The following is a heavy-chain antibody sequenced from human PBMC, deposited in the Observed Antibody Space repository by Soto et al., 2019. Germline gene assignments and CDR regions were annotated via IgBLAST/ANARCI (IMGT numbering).Heavy chain of an antibody. J-gene: IGHJ6*03. CDR3: ARRAGVPLNCSSTSCYYYYYMDV. V-gene: IGHV4-34*01. CDR2: INHSGST. CDR1: GGSFSGYY. Sequence: SETLSLTCAVYGGSFSGYYWSWIRQPPGKGLEWIGEINHSGSTNYNPSLKSRVTISVDTYKNQFSLKLSSVTAADTAVYYCARRAGVPLNCSSTSCYYYYYMDVWGKGTTVTVSS. D-gene: IGHD2-2*01.